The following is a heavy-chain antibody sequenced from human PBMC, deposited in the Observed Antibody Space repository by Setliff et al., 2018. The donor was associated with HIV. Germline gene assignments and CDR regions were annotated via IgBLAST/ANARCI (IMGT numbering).Heavy chain of an antibody. CDR3: ARGSAPNIVVAASLDI. CDR2: ISTYSGNT. V-gene: IGHV1-18*01. Sequence: GASVKVSCKASGYNFITFGINWVRQAPGQGLEWMGRISTYSGNTDYAEKFQGRLTMTMDTSTRTVFMGLRRLTLDDTSVYYCARGSAPNIVVAASLDIWGQGTLVTVSS. D-gene: IGHD2-15*01. CDR1: GYNFITFG. J-gene: IGHJ4*01.